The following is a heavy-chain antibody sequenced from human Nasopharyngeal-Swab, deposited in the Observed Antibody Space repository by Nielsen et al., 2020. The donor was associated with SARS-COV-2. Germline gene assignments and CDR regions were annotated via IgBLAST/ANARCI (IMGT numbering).Heavy chain of an antibody. D-gene: IGHD2-21*01. CDR2: ISGDSDST. CDR3: VKGPPAVIHYFDY. V-gene: IGHV3-23*01. CDR1: GFTFSNFA. Sequence: GESLKISCAASGFTFSNFAMSWVRQAPGKGLEWVSVISGDSDSTYYTDSVRGRFTISRDNSKNTLNLQMNNLRAEDTAIYYCVKGPPAVIHYFDYCGQGTLVTVSS. J-gene: IGHJ4*02.